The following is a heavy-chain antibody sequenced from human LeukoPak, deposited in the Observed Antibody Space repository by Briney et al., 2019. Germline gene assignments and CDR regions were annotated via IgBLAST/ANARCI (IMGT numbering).Heavy chain of an antibody. Sequence: SETLSLTCTVSGGSITSTSYYWGWIRQPPGKGLEWIGSIYYSGSTYYKPSLKSRVTISVDTSKNQFSLKLSSVTAADTAVYYCARRRATVVIGLYYFDYWGQGTLVTVSS. V-gene: IGHV4-39*07. CDR3: ARRRATVVIGLYYFDY. D-gene: IGHD4-23*01. J-gene: IGHJ4*02. CDR1: GGSITSTSYY. CDR2: IYYSGST.